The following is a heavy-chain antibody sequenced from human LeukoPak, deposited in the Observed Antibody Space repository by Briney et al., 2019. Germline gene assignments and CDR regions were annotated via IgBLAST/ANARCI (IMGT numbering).Heavy chain of an antibody. J-gene: IGHJ4*02. Sequence: ASVKVSCKASGGTFSSYAISWVRQAPGQGLEWMGGIIPIFGTANYAQKFQGRVTITADKSTSTAYMELSSLRSEDTAVYYCASGGGYTHGSPGVFDYWGQGTLVTVSS. V-gene: IGHV1-69*06. CDR1: GGTFSSYA. D-gene: IGHD5-18*01. CDR2: IIPIFGTA. CDR3: ASGGGYTHGSPGVFDY.